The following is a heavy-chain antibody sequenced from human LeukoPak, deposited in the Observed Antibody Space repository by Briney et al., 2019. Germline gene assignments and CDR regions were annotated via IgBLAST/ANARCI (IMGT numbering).Heavy chain of an antibody. CDR3: ARVRNSYGYRYYFDY. D-gene: IGHD5-18*01. J-gene: IGHJ4*02. Sequence: ASVKVSCKASGYTFTGYYMHWVRQAPGQGLEWMGWINPNSGGTNYAQKFQGRVTMTRDTSISTAYMELSRLRSDGTAVYYCARVRNSYGYRYYFDYWGQGTLVTVSS. CDR1: GYTFTGYY. V-gene: IGHV1-2*02. CDR2: INPNSGGT.